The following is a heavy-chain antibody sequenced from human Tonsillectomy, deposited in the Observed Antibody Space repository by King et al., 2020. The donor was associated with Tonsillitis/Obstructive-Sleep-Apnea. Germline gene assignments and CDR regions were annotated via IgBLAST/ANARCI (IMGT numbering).Heavy chain of an antibody. V-gene: IGHV7-4-1*02. CDR2: INTNTGNP. J-gene: IGHJ4*02. CDR1: GYTFNKFA. Sequence: VQLVQSGSELKKPGASVKISCNASGYTFNKFAMMWVRQAPGQGLEWMGWINTNTGNPTYAQGFTGRFVFSFDTSVRTAYLQISGLKAEDTAVYYCAREFNSGFWGPDCGGRGTLVTVPS. CDR3: AREFNSGFWGPDC. D-gene: IGHD3-16*01.